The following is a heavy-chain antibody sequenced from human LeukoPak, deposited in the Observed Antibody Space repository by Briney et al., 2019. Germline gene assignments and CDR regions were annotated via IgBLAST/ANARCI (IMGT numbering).Heavy chain of an antibody. D-gene: IGHD3-9*01. CDR1: GFTFSSYA. Sequence: PGGSLRLSCAASGFTFSSYAMHWVRQAPGKGLEWVAVISYDGSNKYYADSVKGRFTISRDNSKNTLYLQMNSLRAEDTAVYYCARWSGGRYFDWLFTPKYYVDYWGQGTLVTVSS. CDR2: ISYDGSNK. J-gene: IGHJ4*02. V-gene: IGHV3-30*04. CDR3: ARWSGGRYFDWLFTPKYYVDY.